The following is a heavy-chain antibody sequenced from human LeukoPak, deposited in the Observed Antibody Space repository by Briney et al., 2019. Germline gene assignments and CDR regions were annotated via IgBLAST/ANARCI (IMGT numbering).Heavy chain of an antibody. CDR3: ARLGYCSGGRCYNWFDP. J-gene: IGHJ5*02. Sequence: SETLSLTCTVSDFSISSGYYWGWIRQPPGKGLEWIGSIYHSGSTYYNSSLQSRATISVDTSKNQFSLKLRSVTAADTAVYYCARLGYCSGGRCYNWFDPWGQGTLVTVSS. CDR1: DFSISSGYY. CDR2: IYHSGST. D-gene: IGHD2-15*01. V-gene: IGHV4-38-2*02.